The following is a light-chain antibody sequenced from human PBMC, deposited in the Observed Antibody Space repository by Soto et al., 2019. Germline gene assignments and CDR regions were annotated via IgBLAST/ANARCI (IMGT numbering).Light chain of an antibody. CDR3: SSDAGSNNTI. V-gene: IGLV2-8*01. J-gene: IGLJ1*01. CDR1: RSDVGGYNF. Sequence: SVLTPPPSASGSPGRSVTICCTGARSDVGGYNFVSSYQPHPGKAPYPLIYEVTRRSSGVPDRFSGSRSGNTASLTVSGRQAEDEAEYFCSSDAGSNNTIVGTGTKVTV. CDR2: EVT.